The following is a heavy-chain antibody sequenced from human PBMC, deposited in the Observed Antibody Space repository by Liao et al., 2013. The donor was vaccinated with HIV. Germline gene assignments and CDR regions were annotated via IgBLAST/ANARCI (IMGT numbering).Heavy chain of an antibody. J-gene: IGHJ3*01. CDR3: AARITISGVAIPHALDV. Sequence: QVQLQESGPGLVKPSETLSLTCTVSAISSHYCSWVRQPAGKGLEWIGRIYTNGNTNYNPSLMSRLTMSLDASKNQFSLKLTSVTAADTAVYYCAARITISGVAIPHALDVWGQGTMVAVSS. V-gene: IGHV4-4*07. CDR2: IYTNGNT. CDR1: AISSHY. D-gene: IGHD3-3*01.